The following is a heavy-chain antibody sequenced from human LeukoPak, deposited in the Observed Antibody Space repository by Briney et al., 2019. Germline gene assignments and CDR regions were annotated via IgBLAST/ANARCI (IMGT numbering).Heavy chain of an antibody. CDR3: ARVTTVMLFDY. CDR2: IYYSGST. CDR1: GGSISSGDYY. D-gene: IGHD4-17*01. Sequence: SETLSLTCTVSGGSISSGDYYWSWIRQPPGKGLEWIGYIYYSGSTYYNPSLKSRVTISVDTYKNQFSLKLSSVTAADTAVYYCARVTTVMLFDYWGQGTLVTVSS. J-gene: IGHJ4*02. V-gene: IGHV4-30-4*01.